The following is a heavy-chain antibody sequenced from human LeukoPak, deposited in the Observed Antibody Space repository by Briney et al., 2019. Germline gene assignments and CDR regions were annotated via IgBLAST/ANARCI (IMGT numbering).Heavy chain of an antibody. V-gene: IGHV3-21*01. CDR1: GFTFSSYS. J-gene: IGHJ4*02. CDR3: ARDRVGAVAGTNLDY. CDR2: ISSSSSYI. D-gene: IGHD6-19*01. Sequence: PGGSLRLSCAASGFTFSSYSMNWVRQAPGKGLEWVLSISSSSSYIYYADSVKGRFTISRDNAKNSLYLQMNSLRAEDTAVYYCARDRVGAVAGTNLDYWGQGTLVTVSS.